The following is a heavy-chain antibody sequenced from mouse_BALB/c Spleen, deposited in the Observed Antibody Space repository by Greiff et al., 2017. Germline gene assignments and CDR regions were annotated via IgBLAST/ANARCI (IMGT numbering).Heavy chain of an antibody. J-gene: IGHJ1*01. CDR2: IRNKANGYTT. Sequence: EVHLVESGGGLVQPGGSLRLSCATSGFTFTDYYMSWVRQPPGKALEWLGFIRNKANGYTTEYSASVKGRFTISRDNSQSILYLQMNTLRAEDSATYYCAREDGSSYRYFDVWGAGTTVTVSS. CDR1: GFTFTDYY. V-gene: IGHV7-3*02. D-gene: IGHD1-1*01. CDR3: AREDGSSYRYFDV.